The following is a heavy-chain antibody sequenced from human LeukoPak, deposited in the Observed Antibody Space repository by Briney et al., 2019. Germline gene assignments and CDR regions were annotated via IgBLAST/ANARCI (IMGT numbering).Heavy chain of an antibody. Sequence: ASVKVSCEASGYTFTSYGISWVRQAPGQGLEWMGWISAYNGNTNYAQKLQGRVTMTTDTSTSTAYMELRSLRSDDTAVYYCARADYGSGKSYFDYWGQGTLVTVSS. CDR2: ISAYNGNT. V-gene: IGHV1-18*01. CDR3: ARADYGSGKSYFDY. J-gene: IGHJ4*02. CDR1: GYTFTSYG. D-gene: IGHD3-10*01.